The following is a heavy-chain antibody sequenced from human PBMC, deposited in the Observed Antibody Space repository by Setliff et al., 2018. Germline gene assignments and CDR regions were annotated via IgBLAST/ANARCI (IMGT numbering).Heavy chain of an antibody. Sequence: GGSLRLSCAASGFTFNNYAVSWVRQPPGKGLEWVSTIFNGGGSAYYADSVKGRFTISRDNSKSTLYLQMNSLRAEDTAVYYCRLWFGETSRDYWGQGTLVTVSS. CDR3: RLWFGETSRDY. D-gene: IGHD3-10*01. V-gene: IGHV3-23*03. J-gene: IGHJ4*02. CDR2: IFNGGGSA. CDR1: GFTFNNYA.